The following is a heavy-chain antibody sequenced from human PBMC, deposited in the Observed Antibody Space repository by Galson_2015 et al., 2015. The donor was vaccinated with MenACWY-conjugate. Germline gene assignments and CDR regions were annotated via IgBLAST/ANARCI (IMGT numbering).Heavy chain of an antibody. CDR2: ILPRIGST. D-gene: IGHD3-22*01. CDR1: GGTFSNYA. CDR3: ARDPREVAAMIVLVPNGWFDP. V-gene: IGHV1-69*13. Sequence: SVKVSCKASGGTFSNYAINWVRQAPGQGLEWMGGILPRIGSTNYAQKFQGRVTMTADASTSTAYMELDSLGSEDTAVYYCARDPREVAAMIVLVPNGWFDPWGQGTLVTVSS. J-gene: IGHJ5*02.